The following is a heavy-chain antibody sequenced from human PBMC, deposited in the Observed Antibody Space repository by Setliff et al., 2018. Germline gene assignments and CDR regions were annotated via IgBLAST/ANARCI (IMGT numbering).Heavy chain of an antibody. Sequence: PGGSLRLSCAASGFTFSSLGMHWVRQAPGKGLEWVAYISNDGKNKYYADSVKGRFTISRDNSKNTLYLQMNSLRAEDTAVYYCAKVRIVGAYFDYWGQGTLVTVSS. CDR1: GFTFSSLG. CDR2: ISNDGKNK. V-gene: IGHV3-30*02. D-gene: IGHD1-26*01. CDR3: AKVRIVGAYFDY. J-gene: IGHJ4*02.